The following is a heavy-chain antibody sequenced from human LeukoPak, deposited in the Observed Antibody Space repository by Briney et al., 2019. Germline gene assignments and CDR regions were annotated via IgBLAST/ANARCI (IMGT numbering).Heavy chain of an antibody. CDR1: GYAFTTHD. CDR2: MSPNSGDT. D-gene: IGHD7-27*01. V-gene: IGHV1-8*01. Sequence: ASVKVSYKASGYAFTTHDINWVRQATGQGLEWLGWMSPNSGDTGYAQKFQGRVTMTSDSSISTAYMELSSLRSEDTAIYYCVRTPPNWGFDYWGQGTLVTVSS. CDR3: VRTPPNWGFDY. J-gene: IGHJ4*02.